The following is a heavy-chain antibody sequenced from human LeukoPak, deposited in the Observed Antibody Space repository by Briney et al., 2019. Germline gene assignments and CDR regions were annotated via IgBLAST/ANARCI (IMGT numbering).Heavy chain of an antibody. V-gene: IGHV4-59*13. CDR1: GSSISSDY. D-gene: IGHD1-14*01. CDR3: ARYLRQPGTFYLDH. J-gene: IGHJ4*02. CDR2: IYYSGTT. Sequence: SETLSLTCTVSGSSISSDYWTWIRQPPGMGLEWIGYIYYSGTTNYNPSLKSRVTMSVDTSKNQFSLELPSVTAADSAVYYCARYLRQPGTFYLDHWGQGTLVTVSS.